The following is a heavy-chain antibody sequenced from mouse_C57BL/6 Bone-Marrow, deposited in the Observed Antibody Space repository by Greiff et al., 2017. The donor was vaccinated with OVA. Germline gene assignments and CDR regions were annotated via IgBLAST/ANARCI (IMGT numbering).Heavy chain of an antibody. J-gene: IGHJ1*03. CDR3: ARWRDGNDWYFDV. Sequence: VQLKQSGPELVKPGASVKISCKASGYTFTDYYMNWVKQSHGKSLEWLGDINPNNGGTSYNQKFKGKTTLPVDKSSSTTSMQLRSLTSEDSADYYCARWRDGNDWYFDVWGTGTTVTVSS. D-gene: IGHD2-1*01. CDR2: INPNNGGT. V-gene: IGHV1-26*01. CDR1: GYTFTDYY.